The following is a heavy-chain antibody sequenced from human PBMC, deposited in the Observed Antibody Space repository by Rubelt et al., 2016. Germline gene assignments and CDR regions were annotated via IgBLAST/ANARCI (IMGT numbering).Heavy chain of an antibody. CDR1: GGSISSYY. D-gene: IGHD2-2*01. CDR2: IYASGST. J-gene: IGHJ5*02. V-gene: IGHV4-4*07. Sequence: QVKLQESGPGLVKPSETLSLTCTVSGGSISSYYWSWIRQPAGKGLEWIGRIYASGSTNYNPSLKGRGTMSVDTSKNQVSLKLSSVTAADTAVYYCARDRGDQLLLGAVWFNPWGQGTLVTVSS. CDR3: ARDRGDQLLLGAVWFNP.